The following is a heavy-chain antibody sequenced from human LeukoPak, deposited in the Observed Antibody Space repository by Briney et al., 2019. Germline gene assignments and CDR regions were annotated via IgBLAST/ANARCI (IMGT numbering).Heavy chain of an antibody. CDR3: ARMWIQLCFDY. V-gene: IGHV4-39*07. J-gene: IGHJ4*02. CDR2: TYYTGTT. CDR1: GGSITISNYY. D-gene: IGHD5-18*01. Sequence: SSETLSLTCTVSGGSITISNYYWAWIRQPPGKGLEWIGSTYYTGTTYYNPSLKSRVTISVDTSKNQFSLKLSSVTAADTAVYYCARMWIQLCFDYWGQGTLVTVSS.